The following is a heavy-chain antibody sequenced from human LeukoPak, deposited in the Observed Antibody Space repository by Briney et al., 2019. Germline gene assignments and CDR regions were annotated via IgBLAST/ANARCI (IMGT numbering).Heavy chain of an antibody. V-gene: IGHV4-59*08. CDR1: GGSISSYY. CDR2: IYYSGST. J-gene: IGHJ3*02. CDR3: ARLDSSGYFADDI. D-gene: IGHD3-22*01. Sequence: SETQSLTCTVSGGSISSYYWSWIRQPPGKGLEWIGYIYYSGSTNYNPSLKSRVTISVDTSKNQFSLKLSSVTAADTAVYYCARLDSSGYFADDIWGQGTMVTVSS.